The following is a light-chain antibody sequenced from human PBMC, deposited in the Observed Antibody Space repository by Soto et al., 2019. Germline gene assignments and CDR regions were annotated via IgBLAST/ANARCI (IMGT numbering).Light chain of an antibody. V-gene: IGKV3-20*01. CDR1: QSVISDY. CDR2: GAS. Sequence: EIVLTQSPGTLSLAPGERATLSCRASQSVISDYLAWYQQKPGQAPRLLIYGASSRATDIPDRFSGGGSGTDFTLTISILEPEDFAVYYCQQYGTSPRPYTFGPGTKVDIK. CDR3: QQYGTSPRPYT. J-gene: IGKJ2*01.